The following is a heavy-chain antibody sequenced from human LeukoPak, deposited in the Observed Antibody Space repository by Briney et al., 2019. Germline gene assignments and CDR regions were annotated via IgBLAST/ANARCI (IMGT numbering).Heavy chain of an antibody. CDR3: ARVRPYCSGGSCYSMDY. CDR1: GFTFSTYN. CDR2: ISGTSTYI. Sequence: GGSLRLSCAASGFTFSTYNINWVRQAPGKGLEWVSSISGTSTYIYYADSVKGRFTISRDNAENSLFLQMNSLRAEDTAVYYCARVRPYCSGGSCYSMDYWGQGTLVTVSS. J-gene: IGHJ4*02. D-gene: IGHD2-15*01. V-gene: IGHV3-21*01.